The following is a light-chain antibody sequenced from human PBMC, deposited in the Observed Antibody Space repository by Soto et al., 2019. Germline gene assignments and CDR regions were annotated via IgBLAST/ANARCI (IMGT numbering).Light chain of an antibody. Sequence: EIVLTQSPGTLSLSPGERATLSCRASQSVSNTYLAWYQHKPGQAPRLLIYGASDRATGIPDRFSGSGSVTDFTLTSISLELVDFALYYCQQYGTSPVTFGQGTKLEIK. J-gene: IGKJ2*01. CDR1: QSVSNTY. CDR2: GAS. V-gene: IGKV3-20*01. CDR3: QQYGTSPVT.